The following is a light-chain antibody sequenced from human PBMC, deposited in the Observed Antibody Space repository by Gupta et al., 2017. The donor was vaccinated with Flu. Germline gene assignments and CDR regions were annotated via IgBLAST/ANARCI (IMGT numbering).Light chain of an antibody. J-gene: IGLJ1*01. CDR3: GTMESSRGGV. Sequence: QSVLTQPPSVSAAPGQKVTISCAGSSSNIGNNYVSWSQQLPGTAPKLLIYDNNKRPAGIPDRFSGSKSGTAATLVITDPQKGDEADYYCGTMESSRGGVFGTGTKVTVL. V-gene: IGLV1-51*01. CDR1: SSNIGNNY. CDR2: DNN.